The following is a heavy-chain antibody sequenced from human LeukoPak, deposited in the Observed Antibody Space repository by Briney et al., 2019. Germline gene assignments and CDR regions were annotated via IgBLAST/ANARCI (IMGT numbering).Heavy chain of an antibody. Sequence: GGSLRLSCAASGFTFSSYSMNWVRQAPGKGLEWVSSISSSSSYIYYADSVKGRFTISRDNAKNSLYLQMNSLRAEDTAVYYCANSGHGGSLLIYWGQGTLVTVSS. V-gene: IGHV3-21*01. CDR1: GFTFSSYS. J-gene: IGHJ4*02. D-gene: IGHD2-15*01. CDR2: ISSSSSYI. CDR3: ANSGHGGSLLIY.